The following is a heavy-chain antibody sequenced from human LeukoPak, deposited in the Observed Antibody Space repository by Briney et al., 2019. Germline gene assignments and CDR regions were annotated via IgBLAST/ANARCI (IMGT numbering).Heavy chain of an antibody. V-gene: IGHV4-61*02. CDR3: ATVGGDDYSFVDY. J-gene: IGHJ4*02. CDR1: GGSISSDNYY. CDR2: IYTSGST. Sequence: SETLSLTCTVSGGSISSDNYYWSWIRQPAGKGLEWIGRIYTSGSTNYNPSLKSRVTMSLDTSKNQFSLNLSSVTAADTAVYYCATVGGDDYSFVDYWGQGTLVTVSS. D-gene: IGHD4-11*01.